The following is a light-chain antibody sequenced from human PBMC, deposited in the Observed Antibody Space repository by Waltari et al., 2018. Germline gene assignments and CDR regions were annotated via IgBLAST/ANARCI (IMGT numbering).Light chain of an antibody. J-gene: IGKJ2*01. CDR2: VAS. CDR1: QSVPTN. CDR3: QQYSNWPYT. Sequence: EIVMTQSPDTLSVAPGERVTLSCRASQSVPTNLAWYQQKPGQPPRLLIYVASTRATGVPARFSGSGSGTELTLTISSLESEDFAVYYCQQYSNWPYTFGQGTKLEIK. V-gene: IGKV3-15*01.